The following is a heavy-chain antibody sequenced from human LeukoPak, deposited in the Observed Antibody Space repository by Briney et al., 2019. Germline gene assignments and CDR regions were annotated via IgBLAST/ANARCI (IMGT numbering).Heavy chain of an antibody. CDR1: GFTFSSHW. D-gene: IGHD4-17*01. CDR3: ARDKDYGDGVWFDP. J-gene: IGHJ5*02. Sequence: PGGSLRLSCAASGFTFSSHWMNWVRQAPGKGLERVANVNQGGSEKNYVDSVKGRFTISRDNAKNSLYLQMNSLGVEDTAVYYCARDKDYGDGVWFDPWGQGTLVTVSS. CDR2: VNQGGSEK. V-gene: IGHV3-7*01.